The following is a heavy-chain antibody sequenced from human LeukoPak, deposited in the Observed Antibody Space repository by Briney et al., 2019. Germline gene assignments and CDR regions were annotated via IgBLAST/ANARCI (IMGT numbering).Heavy chain of an antibody. D-gene: IGHD4-17*01. V-gene: IGHV4-31*03. CDR3: ARETVTTGAFDY. J-gene: IGHJ4*02. CDR1: GGSISSGVYY. Sequence: PSETLSLTCTVSGGSISSGVYYWNWIRQHPGKGLEWIGYIYYSGSTYYNPSLKSRVTISLDTSKNEFSLKLSSVTAADTAVYYCARETVTTGAFDYWGQGTLVTVSS. CDR2: IYYSGST.